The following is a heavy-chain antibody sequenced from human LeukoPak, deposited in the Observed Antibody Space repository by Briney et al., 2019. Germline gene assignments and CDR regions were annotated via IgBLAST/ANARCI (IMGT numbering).Heavy chain of an antibody. V-gene: IGHV3-30-3*01. CDR2: ISYGGSNK. J-gene: IGHJ3*02. CDR1: GFTFNSYA. D-gene: IGHD2-2*01. Sequence: GGSLRLSCAASGFTFNSYAMHWVRQAPGKGLEWVAVISYGGSNKYYADSVKGRFTISRDNSKNTLYLQMNSLRAEDTAVYYCARVRGLYCSSTSCADSDAFDIWGQGTMVTVSS. CDR3: ARVRGLYCSSTSCADSDAFDI.